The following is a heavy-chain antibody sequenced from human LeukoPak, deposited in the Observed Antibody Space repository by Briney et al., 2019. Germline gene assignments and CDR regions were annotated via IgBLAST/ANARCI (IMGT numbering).Heavy chain of an antibody. CDR2: IHSSGGS. D-gene: IGHD1-26*01. J-gene: IGHJ4*02. V-gene: IGHV4-4*09. CDR3: ARLGSYHDF. Sequence: SETLSLTCTVSGASISNYYWSWIRQTPEKGLEWMGHIHSSGGSSYYPSLESRLTLSIDTSRNQLSLKLPSVTAADTAVYFCARLGSYHDFWGQGALVTVSS. CDR1: GASISNYY.